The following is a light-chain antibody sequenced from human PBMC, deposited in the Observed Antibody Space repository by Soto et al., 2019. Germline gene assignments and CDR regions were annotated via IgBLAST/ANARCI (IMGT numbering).Light chain of an antibody. CDR2: YDS. Sequence: SYELTQPPSVSVAPGKTARITCGGNNIGSKSVHWYQQKPGQAPVLVIYYDSDRPSGIPERFSGSNSGNTATLTISRVEAGDEADYYCQVCDSSSDPPGVFGGGTQLTVL. CDR1: NIGSKS. J-gene: IGLJ2*01. CDR3: QVCDSSSDPPGV. V-gene: IGLV3-21*04.